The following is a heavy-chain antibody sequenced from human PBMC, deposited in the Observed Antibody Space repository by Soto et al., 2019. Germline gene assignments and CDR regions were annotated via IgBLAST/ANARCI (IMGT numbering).Heavy chain of an antibody. J-gene: IGHJ3*02. CDR3: AREVNVVALSDAFDI. CDR2: ISNRGTP. V-gene: IGHV4-30-4*01. CDR1: GDSISSENYF. Sequence: QVQLQESGPGLVKPSQTLSLICTVSGDSISSENYFWSWIRQPPGQGLEWVGYISNRGTPYYNPSLKSRVTIALDTSKNRFSLDMYSVTAADTAVYYGAREVNVVALSDAFDIWGQGTMVTVSS. D-gene: IGHD2-8*01.